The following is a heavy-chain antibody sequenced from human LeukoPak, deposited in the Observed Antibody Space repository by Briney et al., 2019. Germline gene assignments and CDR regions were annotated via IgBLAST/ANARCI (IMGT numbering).Heavy chain of an antibody. D-gene: IGHD2-15*01. CDR3: ARDPDPYCSGGSCYAGEDAFDI. CDR2: IIPIFGTA. Sequence: GASVKVSCKASGGTFSSYAISWVRQAPGQGLEWMGGIIPIFGTANYAQKFQGRVTITTDESTSTAYTELSSLRSEDTAVYYCARDPDPYCSGGSCYAGEDAFDIWGQGTMVTVSS. V-gene: IGHV1-69*05. J-gene: IGHJ3*02. CDR1: GGTFSSYA.